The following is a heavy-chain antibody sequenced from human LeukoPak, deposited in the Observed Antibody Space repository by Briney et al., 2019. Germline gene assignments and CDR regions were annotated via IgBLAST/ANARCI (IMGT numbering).Heavy chain of an antibody. Sequence: GGSPRLSCAASGFTFSSYGMHWVRQAPGKGLEWVAFIRYDGSNKYYADSVKGRFTISRDNSKNTLYLQMNSLRAEDTAVYYCAKSGVSGYDYGDYYYYMDVWGKGTTVTVSS. J-gene: IGHJ6*03. CDR2: IRYDGSNK. V-gene: IGHV3-30*02. CDR3: AKSGVSGYDYGDYYYYMDV. CDR1: GFTFSSYG. D-gene: IGHD5-12*01.